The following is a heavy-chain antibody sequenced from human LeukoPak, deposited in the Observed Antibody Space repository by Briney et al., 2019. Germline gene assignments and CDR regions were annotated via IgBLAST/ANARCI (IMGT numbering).Heavy chain of an antibody. D-gene: IGHD2-15*01. CDR3: EKDVGGPLADAFDI. CDR1: GFTFDDYA. CDR2: ISWNSGSI. Sequence: PGGSLRLSCAASGFTFDDYAMHWVRQAPGKGLEWVSGISWNSGSIGYADSVKGRFTISRDNAKNSLYLQMNSLRAEDMALYYCEKDVGGPLADAFDIWGQGTMVTVSS. J-gene: IGHJ3*02. V-gene: IGHV3-9*03.